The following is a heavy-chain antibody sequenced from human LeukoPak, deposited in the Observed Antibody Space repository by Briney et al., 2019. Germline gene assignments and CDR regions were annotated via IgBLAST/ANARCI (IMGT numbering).Heavy chain of an antibody. Sequence: GGSLRLSCAASGFTFSSYAMSWVRQAPGKGLEWVSGISGSGGRGITTYYADSVKGRFTISRDNAKNSLYLQMNSLRAEDTAVYYCARAAPDYDFWSGYSTYFDYWGQGTLVTVSS. CDR2: ISGSGGRGITT. CDR3: ARAAPDYDFWSGYSTYFDY. J-gene: IGHJ4*02. D-gene: IGHD3-3*01. V-gene: IGHV3-23*01. CDR1: GFTFSSYA.